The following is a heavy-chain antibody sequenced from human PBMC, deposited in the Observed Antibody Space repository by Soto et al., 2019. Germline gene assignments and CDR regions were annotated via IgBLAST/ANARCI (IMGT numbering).Heavy chain of an antibody. Sequence: QVHLQESGPGLVKPSGTLSLTCAVSGDSISSSHWWTWVRQSPGKGLEYIGEISHSGTANSNPSLKRRVTLSVDKSKNHFSLTLTSVTAADTAVYYCARVVLSITRGAFDAWGQGTPVTVSP. CDR3: ARVVLSITRGAFDA. V-gene: IGHV4-4*02. D-gene: IGHD1-20*01. J-gene: IGHJ3*01. CDR2: ISHSGTA. CDR1: GDSISSSHW.